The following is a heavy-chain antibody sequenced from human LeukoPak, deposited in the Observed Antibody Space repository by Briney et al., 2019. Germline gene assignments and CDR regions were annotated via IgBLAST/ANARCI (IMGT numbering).Heavy chain of an antibody. CDR1: GFTFSSYW. CDR2: CDSDGSGT. D-gene: IGHD3-16*01. V-gene: IGHV3-74*01. Sequence: GGSLRLSCAASGFTFSSYWMYWVRQAPGRGLMWVSRCDSDGSGTTYVDSVKGRFTVSRDNAKNTLYLQMSSLRAEDTAVYYCATSSVWGGAFNIWGQGTMVTVSS. J-gene: IGHJ3*02. CDR3: ATSSVWGGAFNI.